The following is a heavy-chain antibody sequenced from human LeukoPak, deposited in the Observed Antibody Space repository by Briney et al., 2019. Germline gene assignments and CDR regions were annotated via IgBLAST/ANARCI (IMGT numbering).Heavy chain of an antibody. V-gene: IGHV4-38-2*02. Sequence: SETLSLACAVSGYSISSGYYWGWIRQPPGKGLEWIGSIYHSGSTYYNPSLKSRVTISVDTSKNQFSLKLSSVTAADTAVYYCARDVGVVVAATPFDYWGQGTLVTVSS. CDR3: ARDVGVVVAATPFDY. CDR1: GYSISSGYY. D-gene: IGHD2-15*01. CDR2: IYHSGST. J-gene: IGHJ4*02.